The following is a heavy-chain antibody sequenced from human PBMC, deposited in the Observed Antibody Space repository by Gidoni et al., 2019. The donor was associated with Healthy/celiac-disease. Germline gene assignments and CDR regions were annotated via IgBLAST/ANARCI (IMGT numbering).Heavy chain of an antibody. J-gene: IGHJ4*02. D-gene: IGHD3-16*01. V-gene: IGHV3-21*01. CDR3: ARVGVKGSPRYFDY. CDR2: ISSSSSYI. Sequence: EVQLVESGGGLVKPGGSLSLSCAASGFTFSSYSMNWVRQAPGKGLEWVSSISSSSSYIYYADSVKGRFTISRDNAKNSLYLQMNSLRAEDTAVYYCARVGVKGSPRYFDYWGQGTLVTVSS. CDR1: GFTFSSYS.